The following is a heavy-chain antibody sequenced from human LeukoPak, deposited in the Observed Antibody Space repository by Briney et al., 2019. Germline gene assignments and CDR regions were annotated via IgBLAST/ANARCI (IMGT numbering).Heavy chain of an antibody. Sequence: KPSETLSLTCAVYGGSFSGYYWSWIRQPPGKGLEWIGEINHSGSTNYNPSLKSRVTISVDTSKNQFSLKLSSVTAADTAVYYCARKEDGQQLAGLDYWGQGTLVTVPS. D-gene: IGHD6-13*01. J-gene: IGHJ4*02. CDR2: INHSGST. CDR1: GGSFSGYY. CDR3: ARKEDGQQLAGLDY. V-gene: IGHV4-34*01.